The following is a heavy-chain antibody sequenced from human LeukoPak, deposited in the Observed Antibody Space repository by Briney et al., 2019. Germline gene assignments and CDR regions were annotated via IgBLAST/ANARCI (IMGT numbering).Heavy chain of an antibody. Sequence: SETLSLTCTVSGGSISTSSYFWGWIRQPPGKGLEWIGSIYYSGITFYNPSLKSRLAISVDTSKNQFSLQLNSVTPEDTAVYYCARNYSPDFDYWGQGTQVSVSS. CDR3: ARNYSPDFDY. D-gene: IGHD1-7*01. CDR1: GGSISTSSYF. CDR2: IYYSGIT. J-gene: IGHJ4*02. V-gene: IGHV4-39*01.